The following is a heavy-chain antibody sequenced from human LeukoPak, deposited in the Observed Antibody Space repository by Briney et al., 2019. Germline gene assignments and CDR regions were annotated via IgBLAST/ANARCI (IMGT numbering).Heavy chain of an antibody. D-gene: IGHD3-10*02. CDR1: GFTFSSYW. CDR2: ISGSGVST. CDR3: AELGITMIGGV. V-gene: IGHV3-23*01. J-gene: IGHJ6*04. Sequence: GGSLRLSCTASGFTFSSYWMSWVRQAPGQGLEWVSVISGSGVSTYYADSVKGRFTISRDNAKNSLYLQMNSLRAEDTAVYYCAELGITMIGGVWGKGTTVTISS.